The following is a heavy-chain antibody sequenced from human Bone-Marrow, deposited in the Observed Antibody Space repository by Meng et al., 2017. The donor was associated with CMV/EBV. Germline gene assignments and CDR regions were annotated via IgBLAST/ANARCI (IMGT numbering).Heavy chain of an antibody. V-gene: IGHV3-72*01. D-gene: IGHD1-26*01. Sequence: GESLKISCAASGFTFSDYYMSWIRQAPGKGLEWVGRIKHRAEKFATEYAASVKGRFTISRDESERSLYLQMNSLKSEDTAMYYCVRNSLGGKGHFKIDFWGQGTLVTVSS. CDR1: GFTFSDYY. CDR3: VRNSLGGKGHFKIDF. CDR2: IKHRAEKFAT. J-gene: IGHJ4*02.